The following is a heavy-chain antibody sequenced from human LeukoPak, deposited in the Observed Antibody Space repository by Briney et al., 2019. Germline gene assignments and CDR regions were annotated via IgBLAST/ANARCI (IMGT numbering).Heavy chain of an antibody. J-gene: IGHJ4*02. Sequence: SETLSLTCTVSGVSISSSYSYWGWIRQPPGMGLEWIGSIYYTGNTYYNASLKSQVSISIDTSKNQFSLKLTSVTAADTAVYYCARQTGSGLFVLPGGQGTLVTVSS. D-gene: IGHD3-16*02. CDR3: ARQTGSGLFVLP. CDR2: IYYTGNT. CDR1: GVSISSSYSY. V-gene: IGHV4-39*01.